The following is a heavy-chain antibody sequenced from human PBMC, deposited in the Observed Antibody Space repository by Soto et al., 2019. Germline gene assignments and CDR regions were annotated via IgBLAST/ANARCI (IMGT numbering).Heavy chain of an antibody. D-gene: IGHD3-10*01. CDR3: AKVGGNYYGSGSYPNWFDP. V-gene: IGHV3-23*01. J-gene: IGHJ5*02. CDR2: ISGGGGTT. CDR1: GFTFSSYA. Sequence: EVQLLESGGGLVQPGGSLRLSCAASGFTFSSYAMSWVRQAPGKGLEWVSSISGGGGTTYYADSVKGRFTISRDNSKNTLYLQMNSLRAEDTAIYYCAKVGGNYYGSGSYPNWFDPWGQGTLVTVSS.